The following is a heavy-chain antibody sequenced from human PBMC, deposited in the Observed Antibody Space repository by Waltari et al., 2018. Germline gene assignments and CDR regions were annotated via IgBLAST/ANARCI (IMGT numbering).Heavy chain of an antibody. J-gene: IGHJ1*01. CDR1: GFTFSSYW. CDR2: IKQDGSEK. Sequence: EVQLVESGGGLVQPGGSLRLSCAASGFTFSSYWMSWVRQAPGKGREGVANIKQDGSEKYYVDSVKGRFTISRDNAKNSLYLQMNSLRAEDTAVYYCARDIGGSYPSQYFQHWGQGTLVTVSS. CDR3: ARDIGGSYPSQYFQH. D-gene: IGHD1-26*01. V-gene: IGHV3-7*01.